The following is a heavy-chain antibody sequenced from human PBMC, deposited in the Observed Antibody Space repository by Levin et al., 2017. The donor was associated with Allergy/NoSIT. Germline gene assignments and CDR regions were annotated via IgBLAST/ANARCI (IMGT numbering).Heavy chain of an antibody. V-gene: IGHV1-69*01. CDR1: GGSFSSYA. Sequence: KISCKASGGSFSSYAINWVRQAPGLGLEWLGGVLPVFKTANYAQKFQGRVTITADESTGTAYMELSSLRSEDTAVYYCNNGGDHSSYYYYGMDVWGQGTTVTVSS. CDR2: VLPVFKTA. J-gene: IGHJ6*02. D-gene: IGHD3-22*01. CDR3: NNGGDHSSYYYYGMDV.